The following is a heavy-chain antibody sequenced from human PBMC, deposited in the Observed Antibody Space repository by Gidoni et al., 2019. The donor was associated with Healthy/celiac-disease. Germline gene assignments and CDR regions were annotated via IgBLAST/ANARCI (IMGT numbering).Heavy chain of an antibody. D-gene: IGHD6-19*01. CDR3: AKDVGYSSGWGYFDY. V-gene: IGHV3-9*01. CDR2: ISLNSGSI. J-gene: IGHJ4*02. Sequence: EVQLVESGGGLVQPGRSLRLSCAASGFTFDDYAMHGVRQAPGKGLGWVSGISLNSGSIGYADSVKGRFTISRDNAKNSLYLQMNSLRAEDTALYYCAKDVGYSSGWGYFDYWGQGTLVTVSS. CDR1: GFTFDDYA.